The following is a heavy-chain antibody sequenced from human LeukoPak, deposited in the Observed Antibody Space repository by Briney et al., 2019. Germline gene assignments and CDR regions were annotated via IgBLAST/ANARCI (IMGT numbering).Heavy chain of an antibody. J-gene: IGHJ4*02. Sequence: GGSLRLSCAASGFTFSSYGMSWVRQAPGKGLEWVSAISGSGGSTYYADSVKGRFTISRDNSKNTLYLQMNSLRAEDTAVYYCAKDYYDTYQYYWGQGTLVTVSS. CDR3: AKDYYDTYQYY. V-gene: IGHV3-23*01. D-gene: IGHD3-22*01. CDR2: ISGSGGST. CDR1: GFTFSSYG.